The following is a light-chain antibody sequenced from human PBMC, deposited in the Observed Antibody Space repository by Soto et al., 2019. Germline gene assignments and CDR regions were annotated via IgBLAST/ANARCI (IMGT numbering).Light chain of an antibody. Sequence: EIVLKKSPAALSVSTRERVTHSCWASQSVGSTLNWYQQRPGQAPRLLMYDTSIRATGIPARFSGSGSGTEFTLTISSLQSEDFGVYYCQRFNRWPLSFGGGTKVDIK. CDR1: QSVGST. V-gene: IGKV3-15*01. CDR3: QRFNRWPLS. CDR2: DTS. J-gene: IGKJ4*01.